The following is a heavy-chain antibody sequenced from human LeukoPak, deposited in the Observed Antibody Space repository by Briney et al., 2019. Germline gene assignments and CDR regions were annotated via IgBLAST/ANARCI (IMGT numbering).Heavy chain of an antibody. J-gene: IGHJ4*02. V-gene: IGHV3-20*04. CDR1: GFTFDDYG. D-gene: IGHD3-3*01. CDR3: ANADFWSGPFDY. CDR2: INWNGGST. Sequence: GGSLRLSCAASGFTFDDYGMSWVRQAPGKGLEWVSGINWNGGSTGYADSVKGRFTISRDNSKNTLYLQMNSLRAEDTAVYYRANADFWSGPFDYWGQGTLVTVSS.